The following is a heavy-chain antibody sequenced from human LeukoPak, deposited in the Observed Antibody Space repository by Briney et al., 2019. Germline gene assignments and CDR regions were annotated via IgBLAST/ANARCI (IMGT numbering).Heavy chain of an antibody. CDR1: GFTFDDYA. CDR2: ISWNSGSI. D-gene: IGHD4-17*01. J-gene: IGHJ4*02. Sequence: PGRSLRLSCAASGFTFDDYAMHWVRQAPGKGLEGVSGISWNSGSIGYADSVKGRFTISRDNAKNSLYLQMNSLRAEDTAIYYCAGYGDYAYWGQGTLVTVSS. CDR3: AGYGDYAY. V-gene: IGHV3-9*01.